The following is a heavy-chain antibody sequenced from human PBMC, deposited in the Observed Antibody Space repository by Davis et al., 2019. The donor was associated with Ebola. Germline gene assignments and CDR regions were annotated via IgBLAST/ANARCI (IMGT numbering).Heavy chain of an antibody. J-gene: IGHJ4*02. V-gene: IGHV3-11*06. CDR1: GFTFSDYY. CDR2: ISSNSTNK. D-gene: IGHD3-22*01. CDR3: AREAYYYDSTGYYYDIPDLFDY. Sequence: PGGSLRLSCAASGFTFSDYYMSWIRQAPGNGPEWVSYISSNSTNKKYADSVKGRFTISRGDAKNSLYLQMNSLRAEDTAVYYCAREAYYYDSTGYYYDIPDLFDYWGQGTLVTVSS.